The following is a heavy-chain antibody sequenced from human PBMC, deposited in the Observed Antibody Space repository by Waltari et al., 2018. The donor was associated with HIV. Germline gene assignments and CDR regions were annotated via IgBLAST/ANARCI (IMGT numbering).Heavy chain of an antibody. V-gene: IGHV3-48*02. CDR3: ARDSRIYSYGFDI. D-gene: IGHD4-4*01. J-gene: IGHJ3*02. CDR2: ISSGSGTM. CDR1: GFTFSSYN. Sequence: EVQLVESGGGLVQPGGSLRLSCAASGFTFSSYNMNWVRQAPGRGLVWISYISSGSGTMSFADSVKGRFTISRDNAKNSLYLQVNSLRDEDTAVYYCARDSRIYSYGFDIWGQGTTVTVSS.